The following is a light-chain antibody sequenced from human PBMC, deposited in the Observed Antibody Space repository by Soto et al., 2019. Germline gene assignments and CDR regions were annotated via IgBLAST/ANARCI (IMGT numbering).Light chain of an antibody. CDR1: QSVRSS. J-gene: IGKJ1*01. CDR3: QYYGNSPLT. Sequence: EIVMTQSPATLSVSPGERATLSCRASQSVRSSLAWYQQKPGQPPRLLIYGASTRATGIPDRFSGSGSGTDFTLTISRLEPEDFAVYYCQYYGNSPLTFGQGSKVDIK. V-gene: IGKV3-20*01. CDR2: GAS.